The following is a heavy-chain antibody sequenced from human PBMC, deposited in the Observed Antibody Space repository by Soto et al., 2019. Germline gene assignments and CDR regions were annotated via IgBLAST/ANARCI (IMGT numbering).Heavy chain of an antibody. V-gene: IGHV4-34*01. J-gene: IGHJ3*02. Sequence: QVQLQQWGAGLLKPSETLSLTCAVYGGSFSGYYWCWIRQPPGKGLEWIGEINHSGSTNYNPSLKSRLNISVDTPKTQCSLKLSSVTAADTAVYYCARECSSTSCYTGGAFDIWGQGTMVTVSS. D-gene: IGHD2-2*02. CDR1: GGSFSGYY. CDR3: ARECSSTSCYTGGAFDI. CDR2: INHSGST.